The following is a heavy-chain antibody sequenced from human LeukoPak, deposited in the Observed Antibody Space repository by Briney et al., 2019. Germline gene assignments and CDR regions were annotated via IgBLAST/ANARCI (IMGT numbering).Heavy chain of an antibody. J-gene: IGHJ3*02. CDR3: ASHIAGFGTRVFDI. V-gene: IGHV1-8*01. CDR1: GYTFTSYD. D-gene: IGHD6-13*01. Sequence: ATVKVSCKASGYTFTSYDINWVRQATGQGLEWMGWMNPNSGNTGYAQKFQGRVTMTRNTSISTAYMEPSSLRSEDTAVYYCASHIAGFGTRVFDIWGQGTMVTVSS. CDR2: MNPNSGNT.